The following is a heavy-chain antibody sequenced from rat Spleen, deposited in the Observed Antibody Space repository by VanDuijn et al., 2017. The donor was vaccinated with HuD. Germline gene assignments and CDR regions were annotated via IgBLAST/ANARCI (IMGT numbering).Heavy chain of an antibody. J-gene: IGHJ3*01. CDR2: ITNTGGST. V-gene: IGHV5-31*01. D-gene: IGHD1-9*01. Sequence: EVQLVESDGGLVQPGRSLKLSCAASGFTFSNYGMTWIRQAPGKGLEWVASITNTGGSTSYPDSVKGRFTVSRDNARSSLYLHMDSLRSEDTATYYCTTGGYYGYTYGFAYWGQGTLVTVSS. CDR1: GFTFSNYG. CDR3: TTGGYYGYTYGFAY.